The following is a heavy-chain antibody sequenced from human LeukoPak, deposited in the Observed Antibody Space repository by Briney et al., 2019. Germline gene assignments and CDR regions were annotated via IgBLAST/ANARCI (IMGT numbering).Heavy chain of an antibody. D-gene: IGHD6-19*01. J-gene: IGHJ4*02. CDR2: FPHSDST. CDR3: ARDSSGWSRDY. CDR1: GYSISSGYY. Sequence: SETLSLTCGVSGYSISSGYYWGSIRQPPGKGLEWIWSFPHSDSTYYNPSLQRRVTISLDTSKNQFYLRLSSVTAADTAVYYCARDSSGWSRDYWGQGTLVTVSS. V-gene: IGHV4-38-2*02.